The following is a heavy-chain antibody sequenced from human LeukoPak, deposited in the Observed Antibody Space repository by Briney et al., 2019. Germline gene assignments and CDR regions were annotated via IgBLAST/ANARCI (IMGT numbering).Heavy chain of an antibody. D-gene: IGHD6-13*01. Sequence: SETLSLTCAVYGGSFSGYYWSWIRQPPGKGLEWIGEINHSGSTNYNPSLKSRVTISVDTSKNQFSLKLSSVTAADTAVYYCARTGSWYYYFDYWGQGALVTVSS. CDR1: GGSFSGYY. J-gene: IGHJ4*02. CDR2: INHSGST. CDR3: ARTGSWYYYFDY. V-gene: IGHV4-34*01.